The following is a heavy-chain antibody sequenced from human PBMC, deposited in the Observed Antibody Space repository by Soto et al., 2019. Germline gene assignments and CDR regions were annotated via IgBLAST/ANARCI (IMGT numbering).Heavy chain of an antibody. D-gene: IGHD5-12*01. CDR1: GYTFTGYY. V-gene: IGHV1-2*04. CDR2: INTNSGGT. J-gene: IGHJ6*02. Sequence: ASVKVSCKASGYTFTGYYMHWVRQAPGQGLEWMGWINTNSGGTNYAQKFQGWVTMTRDTSISTAYKELSRLRSDDTAVYYCARGVATIRDYYYYYYGMDVWGQGTTVTVSS. CDR3: ARGVATIRDYYYYYYGMDV.